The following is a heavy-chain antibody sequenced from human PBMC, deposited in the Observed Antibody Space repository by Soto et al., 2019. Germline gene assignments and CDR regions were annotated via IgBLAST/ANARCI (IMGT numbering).Heavy chain of an antibody. CDR2: FDPEDGET. Sequence: ASVKVSCKVSGYTLTELSMHWVRQAPGKGLEWMGGFDPEDGETIYAQKFQGRVTMTEDTSTDTAYMELSSLRSEDTAVYYCATARTNHYDFWSGYYVYWGQGTLVTVSS. V-gene: IGHV1-24*01. CDR3: ATARTNHYDFWSGYYVY. J-gene: IGHJ4*02. CDR1: GYTLTELS. D-gene: IGHD3-3*01.